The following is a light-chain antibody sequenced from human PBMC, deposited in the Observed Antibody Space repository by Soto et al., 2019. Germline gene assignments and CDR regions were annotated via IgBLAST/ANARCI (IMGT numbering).Light chain of an antibody. CDR1: QSISSAY. CDR2: GAS. Sequence: EIVLTQSPGTLSLSPVDRATLSCRASQSISSAYLAWYQQKPGQAPRLLVFGASKRVPGIPDRFSGSGSRIACSLTINRLGPKDSGVYYGQQYGPSPPVSFGKRTKLKIK. CDR3: QQYGPSPPVS. J-gene: IGKJ2*01. V-gene: IGKV3-20*01.